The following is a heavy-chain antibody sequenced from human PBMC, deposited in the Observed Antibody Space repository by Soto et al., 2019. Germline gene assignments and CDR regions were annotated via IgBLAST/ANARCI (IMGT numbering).Heavy chain of an antibody. CDR3: ARSGGGGISSFIFQH. CDR2: IIPIFGTA. D-gene: IGHD3-16*01. Sequence: QVQLVQSGAEVKKPGSSVKVSCKASGGTFSSYAISWVRQAPGQGLEWMGGIIPIFGTANYAQKFQGRVTITAGESTSTAYKELSSLRSEDTAGYYCARSGGGGISSFIFQHWGQGTLVTVSS. V-gene: IGHV1-69*12. CDR1: GGTFSSYA. J-gene: IGHJ1*01.